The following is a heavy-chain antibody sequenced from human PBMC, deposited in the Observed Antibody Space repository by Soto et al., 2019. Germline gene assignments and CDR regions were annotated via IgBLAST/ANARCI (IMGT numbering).Heavy chain of an antibody. D-gene: IGHD3-10*01. CDR2: IKSKTDGGTT. V-gene: IGHV3-15*01. CDR3: TASRNSTDGSGSYNDAFDI. J-gene: IGHJ3*02. CDR1: GFTFSNAW. Sequence: GGSLRLSCAASGFTFSNAWMSWVRQAPGKGLEWVGRIKSKTDGGTTDYAAPVKGRFTISRDDSKNTLYLQMNSLKTEDTAVYYCTASRNSTDGSGSYNDAFDIWGQGTMVTVSS.